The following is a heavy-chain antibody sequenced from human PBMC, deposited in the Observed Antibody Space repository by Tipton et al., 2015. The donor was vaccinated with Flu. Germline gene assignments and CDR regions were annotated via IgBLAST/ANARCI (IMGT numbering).Heavy chain of an antibody. V-gene: IGHV5-51*01. Sequence: QLVQSGAEVKKPGESLKISCKGSRYTFTDSWIGWVRQMPGKGLEWMGIIYPDGSDTRYGPSFQGQVTMSVARSISVAYLQWSSLKASDTAMYYCARRDILPGYFDYWGQGTLVTVSS. D-gene: IGHD3-9*01. J-gene: IGHJ4*02. CDR3: ARRDILPGYFDY. CDR1: RYTFTDSW. CDR2: IYPDGSDT.